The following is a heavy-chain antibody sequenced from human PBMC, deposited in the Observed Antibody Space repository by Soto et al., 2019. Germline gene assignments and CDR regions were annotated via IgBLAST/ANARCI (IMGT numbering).Heavy chain of an antibody. Sequence: GGSLRLSCAASGFTFSSYAMSWVRQAPGKGLEWVSAISGSGGSTYYADSVKGRFTISRDNSKNTLYLQMNSLRAEDTAVYYCAKDPSPIRVATILAYYYYYYMDVWGKGTTVTVSS. D-gene: IGHD5-12*01. CDR1: GFTFSSYA. CDR3: AKDPSPIRVATILAYYYYYYMDV. J-gene: IGHJ6*03. V-gene: IGHV3-23*01. CDR2: ISGSGGST.